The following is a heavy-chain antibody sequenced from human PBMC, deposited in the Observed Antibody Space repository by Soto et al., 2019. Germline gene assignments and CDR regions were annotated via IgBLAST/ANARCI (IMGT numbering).Heavy chain of an antibody. V-gene: IGHV5-51*01. J-gene: IGHJ3*02. Sequence: GASLKISCDRSGYSFTIYWIGWVGQMPGKGLEWMWIIYPGDSDTRYSPSFQGQVTISADKSISTAYLQWSSLKASDTAMYYCASTRENDAFDIWGQGTMVTVSS. CDR3: ASTRENDAFDI. CDR1: GYSFTIYW. D-gene: IGHD2-15*01. CDR2: IYPGDSDT.